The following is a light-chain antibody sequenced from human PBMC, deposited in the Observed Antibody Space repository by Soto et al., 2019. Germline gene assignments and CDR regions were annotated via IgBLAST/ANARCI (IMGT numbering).Light chain of an antibody. CDR1: QSVLYSPNNKNH. CDR3: QQYLTPSWT. V-gene: IGKV4-1*01. CDR2: WAS. Sequence: DIVMTQSPDSLAVSLGERATINCKSSQSVLYSPNNKNHLAWYQQKPGQPPKLLFYWASTRESGVPDRFSGSGSGTDFTLTISSLQAEDVAVYYCQQYLTPSWTFGQGTKVEMK. J-gene: IGKJ1*01.